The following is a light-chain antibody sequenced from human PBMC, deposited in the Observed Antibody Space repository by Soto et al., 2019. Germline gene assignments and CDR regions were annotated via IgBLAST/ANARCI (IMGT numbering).Light chain of an antibody. CDR3: QQYDKWFSIT. CDR2: DAS. CDR1: QSVGSY. Sequence: IVLRQSPVTLSLSPGARATLSCSASQSVGSYFAWYHQKPGQAPRLLIYDASNRATGIPARFSGSGSGTEFTLTISRLEHEDSAVYYCQQYDKWFSITFGQGTRLEI. V-gene: IGKV3-11*01. J-gene: IGKJ5*01.